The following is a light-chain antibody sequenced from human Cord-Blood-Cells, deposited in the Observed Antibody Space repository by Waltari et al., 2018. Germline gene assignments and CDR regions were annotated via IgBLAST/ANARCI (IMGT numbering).Light chain of an antibody. CDR3: QQYYSTPWT. CDR1: QSVLYSSNNKNY. CDR2: WAS. V-gene: IGKV4-1*01. Sequence: DIVMTQSPDSLSVSLGKRATINCKSGQSVLYSSNNKNYLAWYQQKPGQPPKLLIYWASTRESGVPDRFSGSGSGTDFTLTISSLQAEDVAVYYCQQYYSTPWTFGQGTKVEIK. J-gene: IGKJ1*01.